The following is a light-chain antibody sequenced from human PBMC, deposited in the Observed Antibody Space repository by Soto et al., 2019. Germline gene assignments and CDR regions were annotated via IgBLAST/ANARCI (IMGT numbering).Light chain of an antibody. J-gene: IGLJ2*01. CDR2: EVT. CDR3: SSYTRSSTLVA. CDR1: SSDVGAYNY. Sequence: QSALTQPASVSGSPGQSITISCTGTSSDVGAYNYVSWYQQHPGKAPKLMIYEVTNRPSGVSNRFSGSKSGNTASLTISGLQAEDEADYYCSSYTRSSTLVAFGGGTKLTVL. V-gene: IGLV2-14*01.